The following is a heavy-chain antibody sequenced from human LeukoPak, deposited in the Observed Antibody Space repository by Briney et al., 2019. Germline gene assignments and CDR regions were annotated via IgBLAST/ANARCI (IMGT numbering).Heavy chain of an antibody. D-gene: IGHD4-11*01. CDR1: GFIFSHHG. V-gene: IGHV3-33*01. Sequence: GGSPRLSCAASGFIFSHHGMHWVRQAPGKGLEWVAVIWSDGTNRFYADSVKGRFTISRDNSQNTVFLQMDSLRVKDTAIYYCARDAQRGFDYSNSLKYWGHGTLVTVSS. J-gene: IGHJ4*01. CDR3: ARDAQRGFDYSNSLKY. CDR2: IWSDGTNR.